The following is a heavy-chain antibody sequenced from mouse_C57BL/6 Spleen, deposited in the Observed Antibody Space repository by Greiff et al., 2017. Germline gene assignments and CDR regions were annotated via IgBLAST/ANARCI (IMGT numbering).Heavy chain of an antibody. Sequence: EVQGVESGGGLVQPKGSLKLSCAASGFTFNTYAMHWVRQAPGKGLEWVARIRSKSSNYATYYADSVKDRFTISRDDSQSMLYLQMNNLKTEDTAMYYCVRGSYYGSSYGAMDYWGQGTSVTVSS. V-gene: IGHV10-3*01. D-gene: IGHD1-1*01. CDR2: IRSKSSNYAT. CDR3: VRGSYYGSSYGAMDY. J-gene: IGHJ4*01. CDR1: GFTFNTYA.